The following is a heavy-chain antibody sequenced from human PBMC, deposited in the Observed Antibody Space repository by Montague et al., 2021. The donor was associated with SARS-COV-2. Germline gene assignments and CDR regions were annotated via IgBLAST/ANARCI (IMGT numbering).Heavy chain of an antibody. D-gene: IGHD3-10*01. CDR3: ARSSVVRGVSLDY. CDR2: IDWDDDK. Sequence: PALVTPTQTLTLTCTFSGFSLSTSGMCVSWIRQPPGKALEWLARIDWDDDKHYSTSLKTRLTISKGTSKSQVVLTMTNMDPVGTATYYCARSSVVRGVSLDYWGQGTLVTVSS. J-gene: IGHJ4*02. CDR1: GFSLSTSGMC. V-gene: IGHV2-70*11.